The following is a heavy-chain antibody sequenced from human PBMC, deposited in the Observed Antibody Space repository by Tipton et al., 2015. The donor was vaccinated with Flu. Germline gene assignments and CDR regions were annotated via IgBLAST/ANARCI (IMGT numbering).Heavy chain of an antibody. CDR3: AKSRIQLRSYDS. J-gene: IGHJ4*02. CDR1: GFAFNTFA. V-gene: IGHV3-23*01. Sequence: GSLRLSCAASGFAFNTFAMNWVRQAPGKGLEWVSTISGTGGTTYYADSVKGRFTISRDNSKKMLYLQMNSLGAEDSAVYYCAKSRIQLRSYDSWGQGALVTVSS. CDR2: ISGTGGTT. D-gene: IGHD5-24*01.